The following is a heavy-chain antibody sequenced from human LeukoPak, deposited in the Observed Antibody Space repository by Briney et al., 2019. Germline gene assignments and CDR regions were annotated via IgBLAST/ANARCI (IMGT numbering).Heavy chain of an antibody. CDR2: IYPGDSDT. CDR3: ARHGQRKLWFGELSLIDY. V-gene: IGHV5-51*01. Sequence: GESLKISCKGSGYSFTSYWIGWVRQMPGKGLEWMGIIYPGDSDTRYSPSFQGQVTISADRSISTAYLQWSSLKASDTAMYYCARHGQRKLWFGELSLIDYWGQGTLVTVSS. J-gene: IGHJ4*02. CDR1: GYSFTSYW. D-gene: IGHD3-10*01.